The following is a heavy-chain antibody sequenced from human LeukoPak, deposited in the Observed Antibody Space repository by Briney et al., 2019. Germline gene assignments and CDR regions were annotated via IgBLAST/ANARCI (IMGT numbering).Heavy chain of an antibody. V-gene: IGHV3-48*04. J-gene: IGHJ5*02. CDR1: GFTVSSNS. Sequence: GGSLRLSCTVSGFTVSSNSMSWVRQAPGKGLEWVSYISDSGKTRYYADSVKGRFTISRDNAKNSLYLQMNSLRAEDTAVYYCARNYSGWSLDPWGQGTLVTVSS. CDR2: ISDSGKTR. CDR3: ARNYSGWSLDP. D-gene: IGHD5-12*01.